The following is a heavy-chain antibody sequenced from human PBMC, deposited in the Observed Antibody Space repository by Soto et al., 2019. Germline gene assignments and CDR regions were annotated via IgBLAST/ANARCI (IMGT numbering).Heavy chain of an antibody. J-gene: IGHJ5*02. Sequence: QVQLVQSGAEVKKPGSSVKVSCKASGGTFSSYAISWVRQAPGQGLEWMGGIIPIFGTANYAQKFQGRVTITADESPSTAYMELSSLRSEDTAVYYWVGDYYDSSGLTSLWFDPWGQGTLVTVSS. CDR2: IIPIFGTA. CDR1: GGTFSSYA. CDR3: VGDYYDSSGLTSLWFDP. V-gene: IGHV1-69*01. D-gene: IGHD3-22*01.